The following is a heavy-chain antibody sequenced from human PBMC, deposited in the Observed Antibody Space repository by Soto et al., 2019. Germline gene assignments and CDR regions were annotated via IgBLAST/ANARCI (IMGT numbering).Heavy chain of an antibody. CDR2: ISYDGSNK. D-gene: IGHD3-22*01. CDR1: GFTFSSYG. V-gene: IGHV3-30*18. J-gene: IGHJ4*02. Sequence: PGGSLRLSCAASGFTFSSYGMHWIRQAPGKGLEWVAVISYDGSNKYYADSVKGRFTISRDNSKNTLYLQMNSLRAEDTAVYYCAKLRYYDSSGSLSPFDYWGQGTLVTVSS. CDR3: AKLRYYDSSGSLSPFDY.